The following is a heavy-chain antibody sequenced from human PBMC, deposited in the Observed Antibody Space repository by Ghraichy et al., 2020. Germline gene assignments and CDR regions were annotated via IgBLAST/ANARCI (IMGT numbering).Heavy chain of an antibody. D-gene: IGHD2-15*01. CDR1: GFTFSSYD. Sequence: GGSLRLSCVASGFTFSSYDMTWVRQAPGKGLEYVSGVSNSGDKTYDADSLKGRFTISRDNSKNTLYLQMNSLRAKDTAGYYCAKRMSYYFDYWGQGTLVTVSS. V-gene: IGHV3-23*01. CDR3: AKRMSYYFDY. J-gene: IGHJ4*02. CDR2: VSNSGDKT.